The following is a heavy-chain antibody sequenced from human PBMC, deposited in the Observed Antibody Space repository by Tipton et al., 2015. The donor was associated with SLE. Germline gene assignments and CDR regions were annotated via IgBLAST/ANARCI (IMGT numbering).Heavy chain of an antibody. J-gene: IGHJ3*02. V-gene: IGHV3-21*01. Sequence: SLRLSCAASEFTLSTYSMNWVRQAPGKGLEWVSSISTTGSYMYYADSVQGRFTISRDNAKNSLYLQMNSLRAGDTAVYYWARGRTWNFDAFDIWGQGTMVTVSS. CDR1: EFTLSTYS. CDR2: ISTTGSYM. D-gene: IGHD1-7*01. CDR3: ARGRTWNFDAFDI.